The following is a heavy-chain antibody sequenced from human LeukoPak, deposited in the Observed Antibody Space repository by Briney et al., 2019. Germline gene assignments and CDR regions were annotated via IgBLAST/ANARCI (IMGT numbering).Heavy chain of an antibody. CDR2: ISYDGSNK. D-gene: IGHD7-27*01. Sequence: GGSLRLSCAASGFTFSSYGMHWVRQAPGKGLEWVAVISYDGSNKYYADSVKGRFTISRDNSKNTLYLQMNSLRAEDTAVYYCAKVLGSYFDYWGQGTLVTVSS. CDR3: AKVLGSYFDY. J-gene: IGHJ4*02. CDR1: GFTFSSYG. V-gene: IGHV3-30*18.